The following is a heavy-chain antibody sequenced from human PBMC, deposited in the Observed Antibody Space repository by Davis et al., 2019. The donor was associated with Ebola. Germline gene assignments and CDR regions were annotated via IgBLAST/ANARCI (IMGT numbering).Heavy chain of an antibody. CDR3: ARDATPGYYYYGMDV. J-gene: IGHJ6*02. CDR2: ISYDGNNK. CDR1: GFTFSSYG. V-gene: IGHV3-33*05. Sequence: GESLKISCAASGFTFSSYGMHWVRQAPGKGLEWVAVISYDGNNKYYADSVKGRFTISRDNSKNTLYLQMNSLRDEDTAVYYCARDATPGYYYYGMDVWGQGTTVTVSS.